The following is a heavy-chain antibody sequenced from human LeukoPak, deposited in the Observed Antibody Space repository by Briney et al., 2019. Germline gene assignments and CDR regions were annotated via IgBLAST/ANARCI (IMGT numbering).Heavy chain of an antibody. CDR1: GYTFTDYY. J-gene: IGHJ2*01. CDR3: ARDLAVTYWYFDL. D-gene: IGHD4-17*01. CDR2: INPNGGGT. V-gene: IGHV1-2*02. Sequence: GASVKVSCKASGYTFTDYYIHWVRQAPGQGLEWMGWINPNGGGTNYAQKFQGRVTMTRDTSISTAYMELSRLRSDDTAVYYCARDLAVTYWYFDLWGRGTLVTVSS.